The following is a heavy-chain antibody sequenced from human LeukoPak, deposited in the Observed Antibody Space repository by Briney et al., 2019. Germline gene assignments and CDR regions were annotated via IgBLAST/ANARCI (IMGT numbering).Heavy chain of an antibody. CDR2: FDPEDGET. CDR3: ATKQGTVVTGYYYYYMDV. Sequence: ASVKVSCKVSGYTLTELSMHWVRQAPGKGLEWMGGFDPEDGETIYAQKFQGRVTMTEDTSTDTAYMELSSLRSEDTAVYYCATKQGTVVTGYYYYYMDVWGKGTTVTVSS. CDR1: GYTLTELS. V-gene: IGHV1-24*01. J-gene: IGHJ6*03. D-gene: IGHD4-23*01.